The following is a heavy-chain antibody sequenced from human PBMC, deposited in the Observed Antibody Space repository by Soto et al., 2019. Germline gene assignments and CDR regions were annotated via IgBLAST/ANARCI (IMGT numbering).Heavy chain of an antibody. Sequence: SGGSLRLSCAASGFTFSSYGMHWVRQAPGKGLEWVAVISYDGSNKYYADSVKGRFTISRDNSKNTLYLQMNSLRAEDTAVYYCAKGDTAMADYYYYGMDVWGQGTTVTVSS. D-gene: IGHD5-18*01. V-gene: IGHV3-30*18. CDR3: AKGDTAMADYYYYGMDV. J-gene: IGHJ6*02. CDR1: GFTFSSYG. CDR2: ISYDGSNK.